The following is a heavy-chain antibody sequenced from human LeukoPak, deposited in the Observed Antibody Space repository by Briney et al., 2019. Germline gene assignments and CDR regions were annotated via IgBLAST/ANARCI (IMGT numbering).Heavy chain of an antibody. Sequence: ASVKVSCKASGGTFSSYAISWVRQAPGQGLEWMGGIIPIFGTANYAQKSQGRVTITADKSTSTAYMELSSLRSEDTAVYYCARAPGDFIDYYYYMDVWGKGTTVTVSS. D-gene: IGHD7-27*01. CDR1: GGTFSSYA. CDR2: IIPIFGTA. J-gene: IGHJ6*03. CDR3: ARAPGDFIDYYYYMDV. V-gene: IGHV1-69*06.